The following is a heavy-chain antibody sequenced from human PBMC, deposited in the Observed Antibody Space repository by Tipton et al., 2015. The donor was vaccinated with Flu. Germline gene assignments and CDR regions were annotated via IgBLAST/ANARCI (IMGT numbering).Heavy chain of an antibody. J-gene: IGHJ4*02. D-gene: IGHD6-19*01. CDR1: GFTFSRYG. Sequence: SLRLSCAASGFTFSRYGMGWVRQAPGKGLEWVSAFSGSGGTTYFADSVKGRFTISRDYSKNTLYLQMNSLRAEDTAVYYCAKVIPEFVAGLSYWGQGTLVTVSS. V-gene: IGHV3-23*01. CDR2: FSGSGGTT. CDR3: AKVIPEFVAGLSY.